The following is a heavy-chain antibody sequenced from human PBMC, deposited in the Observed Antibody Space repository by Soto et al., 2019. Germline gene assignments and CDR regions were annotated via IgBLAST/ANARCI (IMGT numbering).Heavy chain of an antibody. CDR2: MNPNSGNT. Sequence: ASVKVSCKASGYTFTSYDINWVRQATGQGLEWMGWMNPNSGNTGYAQKFQGRVTMTRNTSISTAYMELSSLRSEDTAVHYCARWWPYYYDSSGYYYGGRDGMDVWGQGTTVTVSS. CDR1: GYTFTSYD. D-gene: IGHD3-22*01. CDR3: ARWWPYYYDSSGYYYGGRDGMDV. J-gene: IGHJ6*02. V-gene: IGHV1-8*01.